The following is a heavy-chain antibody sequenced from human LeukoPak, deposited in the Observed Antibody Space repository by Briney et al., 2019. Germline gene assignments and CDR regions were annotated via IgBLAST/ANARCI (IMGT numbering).Heavy chain of an antibody. V-gene: IGHV4-4*07. J-gene: IGHJ4*02. Sequence: SDTLALTCTVSGGSISSYYWSWIRQPAGKGLEWIGRIYTSGSTNYNPSLKSRVTMSVDTSKNQFPLKLSSVTAADTAVYYCAGYGSGSYYNLAFDYWGQGTLVTVSS. CDR1: GGSISSYY. CDR3: AGYGSGSYYNLAFDY. D-gene: IGHD3-10*01. CDR2: IYTSGST.